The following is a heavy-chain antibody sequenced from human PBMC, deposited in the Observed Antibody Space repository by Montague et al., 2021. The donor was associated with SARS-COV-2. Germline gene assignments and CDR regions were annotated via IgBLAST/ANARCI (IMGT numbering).Heavy chain of an antibody. J-gene: IGHJ6*02. D-gene: IGHD2-15*01. Sequence: SETLSLTCTVAGGSISSYYWGWIRQPPGKGLEWIRYIDYSGSTNYSPSLKSRVTISVDTSKNQFSLNLSSVTAADTAVYYCARNLVVHYWYGMDVWGQGTPVTVSS. CDR1: GGSISSYY. CDR2: IDYSGST. CDR3: ARNLVVHYWYGMDV. V-gene: IGHV4-59*01.